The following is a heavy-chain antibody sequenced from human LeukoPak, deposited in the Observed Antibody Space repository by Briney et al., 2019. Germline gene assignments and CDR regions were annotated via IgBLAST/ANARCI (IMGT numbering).Heavy chain of an antibody. J-gene: IGHJ4*02. CDR1: GGSISSYY. CDR2: VYHSGTT. D-gene: IGHD3-10*01. Sequence: SETLSLTCTVSGGSISSYYWSWIRQPPGKGLEWIGTVYHSGTTYYSSSLKSRVTISIHPSKNQFSLRLSSVTAADTAVYYCATMMYGSGNYYNSDYWGQGTLVTVSS. CDR3: ATMMYGSGNYYNSDY. V-gene: IGHV4-59*04.